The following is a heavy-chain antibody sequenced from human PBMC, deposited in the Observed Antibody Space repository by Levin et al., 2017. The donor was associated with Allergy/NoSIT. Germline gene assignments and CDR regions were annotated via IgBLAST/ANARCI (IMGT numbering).Heavy chain of an antibody. CDR1: DGSIYGHY. Sequence: SETLSLTCTVSDGSIYGHYWTWIRQPPGKGLEYIGYIHDSGKTHYNPSLESRVNILVDASKNQFSLKLSSVTAADTAIYYCARQSCSGTSCFYFDYWGQGALVTVSS. D-gene: IGHD2-2*01. CDR3: ARQSCSGTSCFYFDY. J-gene: IGHJ4*02. CDR2: IHDSGKT. V-gene: IGHV4-59*08.